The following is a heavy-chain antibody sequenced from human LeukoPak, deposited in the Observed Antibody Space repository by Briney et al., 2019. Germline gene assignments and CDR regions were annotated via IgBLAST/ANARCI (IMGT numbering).Heavy chain of an antibody. D-gene: IGHD1-26*01. Sequence: GASVKVSCKASGYTFISYAMHWVRQAPGQRLEWMGWINVGNGNTKYSQKFQGRVTITRDTSASIAYMDLSSLRSEDTAVYYCAKVSDDNVFDYWGQGTLVTVSS. J-gene: IGHJ4*02. V-gene: IGHV1-3*01. CDR3: AKVSDDNVFDY. CDR1: GYTFISYA. CDR2: INVGNGNT.